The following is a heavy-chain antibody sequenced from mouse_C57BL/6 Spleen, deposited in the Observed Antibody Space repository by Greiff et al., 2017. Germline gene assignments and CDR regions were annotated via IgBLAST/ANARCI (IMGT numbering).Heavy chain of an antibody. CDR1: GFTFSSYA. Sequence: EVKVVESGGGLVKPGGSLKLSCAASGFTFSSYAMSWVRQTPEKRLEWVATISDGGSYTYYPDNVKGRFTISRDNAKNNLYLQMSHLKSEDTAMYYCANDLGDYWGQGTSVTVSS. CDR3: ANDLGDY. D-gene: IGHD2-3*01. CDR2: ISDGGSYT. V-gene: IGHV5-4*03. J-gene: IGHJ4*01.